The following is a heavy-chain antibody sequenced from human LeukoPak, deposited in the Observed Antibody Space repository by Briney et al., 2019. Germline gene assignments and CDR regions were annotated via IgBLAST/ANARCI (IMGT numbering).Heavy chain of an antibody. CDR2: ISGSGGST. D-gene: IGHD3-10*01. Sequence: PGGSLRLSCAASGFTFSSYAMSWVRQAPGKGLEWVSAISGSGGSTYYADSVKGWFTISRDNSKNTLYLQMNSLRAEDTAVCYCGKQGGKGLWFGGGIGMDVWGQGTTVTVSS. V-gene: IGHV3-23*01. CDR1: GFTFSSYA. J-gene: IGHJ6*02. CDR3: GKQGGKGLWFGGGIGMDV.